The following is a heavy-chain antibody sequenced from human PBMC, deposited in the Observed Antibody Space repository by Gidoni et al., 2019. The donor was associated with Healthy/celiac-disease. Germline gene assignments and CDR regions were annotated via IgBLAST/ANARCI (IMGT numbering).Heavy chain of an antibody. J-gene: IGHJ6*02. CDR2: ISGSGGST. Sequence: EVQLLASGGGLVQPGGSLRLSCAASGFTFSRYAMSWVRQAPGKGLEWVSAISGSGGSTYYADSVKGRFTISRDNSKNTLYLQMNSLRAEDTAVYYCAKVRSPDYYGSGSGMDVWGQGTTVTVSS. CDR1: GFTFSRYA. CDR3: AKVRSPDYYGSGSGMDV. D-gene: IGHD3-10*01. V-gene: IGHV3-23*01.